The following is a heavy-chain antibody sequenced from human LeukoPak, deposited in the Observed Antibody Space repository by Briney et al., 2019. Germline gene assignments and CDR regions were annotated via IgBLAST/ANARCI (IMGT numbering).Heavy chain of an antibody. J-gene: IGHJ4*02. CDR3: ARRPPSLRIAAAAYPFDY. CDR2: ISYDGSNK. Sequence: PGGSLRLSCAASGFTFSSYGMHWVRQAPGKGLEWVAVISYDGSNKYYADSVKGRFTISRDNSKNTLYLQMNSLRAEDTAVYYCARRPPSLRIAAAAYPFDYWGQGTLVTVSS. V-gene: IGHV3-30*03. D-gene: IGHD6-13*01. CDR1: GFTFSSYG.